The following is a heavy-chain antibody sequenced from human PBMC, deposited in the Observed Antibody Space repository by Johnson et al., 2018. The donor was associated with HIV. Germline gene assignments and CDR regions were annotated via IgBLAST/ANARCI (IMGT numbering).Heavy chain of an antibody. D-gene: IGHD1-26*01. CDR1: GFSVRTNY. CDR2: IYSDGTT. J-gene: IGHJ3*01. V-gene: IGHV3-53*01. Sequence: MLLVESGGGLIQPGGSLRLSCAASGFSVRTNYMSWVRQAPGKGLEWVSVIYSDGTTSFAQSVKGRFSISRDVSKNILYLQMHSLRTEDTAYYYCARDLPGIYDAFDLWGQGTKVTISS. CDR3: ARDLPGIYDAFDL.